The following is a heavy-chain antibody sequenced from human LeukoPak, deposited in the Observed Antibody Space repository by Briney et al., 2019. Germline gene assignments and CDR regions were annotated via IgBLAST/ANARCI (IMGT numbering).Heavy chain of an antibody. CDR3: ARTLSGVSTWRYNWFDP. V-gene: IGHV4-34*01. J-gene: IGHJ5*02. D-gene: IGHD2-2*01. CDR2: INHSGST. Sequence: SETLSLTCAVYGGSFSGYYWSWIRQPPGKGLKWIGEINHSGSTNYNPSLKSRVTISVDTSKNQFSLKLSSVTAADTAVYYCARTLSGVSTWRYNWFDPWGQGTLVTVSS. CDR1: GGSFSGYY.